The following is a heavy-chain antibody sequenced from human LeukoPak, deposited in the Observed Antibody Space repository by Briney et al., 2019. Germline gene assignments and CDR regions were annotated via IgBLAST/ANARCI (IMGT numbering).Heavy chain of an antibody. CDR1: GYPFTTYW. J-gene: IGHJ3*02. V-gene: IGHV5-51*01. Sequence: GESLKISCKLSGYPFTTYWIGWVLQMPGKGLEWMVVIYPTDSDARYSPSFQGQVTISADKSISTAYLQWSSLKASDTAMYYCARRGPGLRSSPVAFDIWGQGTMVTVSS. CDR3: ARRGPGLRSSPVAFDI. D-gene: IGHD5/OR15-5a*01. CDR2: IYPTDSDA.